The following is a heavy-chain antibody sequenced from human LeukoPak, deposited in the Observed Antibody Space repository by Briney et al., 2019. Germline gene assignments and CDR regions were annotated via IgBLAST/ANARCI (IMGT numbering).Heavy chain of an antibody. V-gene: IGHV3-21*01. D-gene: IGHD1-1*01. CDR1: RFTFSSYT. J-gene: IGHJ6*03. Sequence: GGSLRLSCAVSRFTFSSYTINWVRQAPGKGLEWVSSISSSSSYIYYADSVKGRFTISRDNAKNSLSLQMNSLRAEDTAVYCCARDRLLEDRDYHYYYYMDVWGIGTTVTVSS. CDR2: ISSSSSYI. CDR3: ARDRLLEDRDYHYYYYMDV.